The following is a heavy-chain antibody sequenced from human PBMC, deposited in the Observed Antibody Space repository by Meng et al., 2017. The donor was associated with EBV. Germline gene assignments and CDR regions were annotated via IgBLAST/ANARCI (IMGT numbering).Heavy chain of an antibody. CDR1: AYTFTSYD. Sequence: VQVVRPGVEGKRPVPSVKVSCKASAYTFTSYDNNWVRQATGQGLEWMGWMNPNSGNTGYSKKFQGRVTMTRNTSISTAYMELSSLRSEDTAVYYCARGPYYYDSSGYYYGAFDPWGQGTLVTVSS. V-gene: IGHV1-8*01. CDR2: MNPNSGNT. J-gene: IGHJ5*02. CDR3: ARGPYYYDSSGYYYGAFDP. D-gene: IGHD3-22*01.